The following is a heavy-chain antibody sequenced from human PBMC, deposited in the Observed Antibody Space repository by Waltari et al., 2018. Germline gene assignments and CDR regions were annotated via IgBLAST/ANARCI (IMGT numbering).Heavy chain of an antibody. D-gene: IGHD3-22*01. CDR3: ARDTGGDSSNNWFDT. Sequence: QVQLVQSGAEVKKPGDSVKVSCKASGYTFPGYYMHWVRPAPGQGLEWMGWINPNSGGTNYAQKFQGRVTMTRDTSISTAYMELSRLRSDDTAVYYCARDTGGDSSNNWFDTWGQGTLVTVSS. CDR2: INPNSGGT. J-gene: IGHJ5*02. CDR1: GYTFPGYY. V-gene: IGHV1-2*02.